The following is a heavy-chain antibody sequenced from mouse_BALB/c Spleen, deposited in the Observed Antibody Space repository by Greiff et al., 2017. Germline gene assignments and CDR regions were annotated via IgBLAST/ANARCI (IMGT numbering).Heavy chain of an antibody. CDR1: GYSITSDYA. CDR2: ISYSGST. Sequence: EVQLVESGPGLVKPSQSLSLTCTVTGYSITSDYAWNWIRQFPGNKLEWMGYISYSGSTSYNPSLKSRISITRDTSKNQFFLQLNSVTTEDTATYYCARSDYYGSSYGYWGQGTTLTVSS. J-gene: IGHJ2*01. V-gene: IGHV3-2*02. D-gene: IGHD1-1*01. CDR3: ARSDYYGSSYGY.